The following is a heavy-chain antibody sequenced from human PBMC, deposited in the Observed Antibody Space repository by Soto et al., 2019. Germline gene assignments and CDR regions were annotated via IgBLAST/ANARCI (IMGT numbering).Heavy chain of an antibody. CDR2: INWNSGSL. D-gene: IGHD3-9*01. Sequence: EVQLVESGGGLVQPGRSLRLSCAVSGFTFDDFAVHWVRQAPGKGLEWVSGINWNSGSLAYADSVKGRFTISRDNAKNSLYPHLNSLRAEDTAFYYCAKAPNLVTHWFDPWGQGTLVTVSS. V-gene: IGHV3-9*01. CDR1: GFTFDDFA. CDR3: AKAPNLVTHWFDP. J-gene: IGHJ5*02.